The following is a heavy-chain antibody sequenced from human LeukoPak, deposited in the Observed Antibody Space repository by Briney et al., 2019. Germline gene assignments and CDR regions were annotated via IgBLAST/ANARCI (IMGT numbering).Heavy chain of an antibody. D-gene: IGHD6-19*01. V-gene: IGHV1-8*01. J-gene: IGHJ4*02. Sequence: ASVKVSCKASGYTFTSCDINWVRQATGQGREWMGWMNTNSGNTGYGQSFQGRITMTRDISIGTAYMELSNLTSEDTAIYYCTRGSSGRRDNWGQGTLVTASA. CDR1: GYTFTSCD. CDR3: TRGSSGRRDN. CDR2: MNTNSGNT.